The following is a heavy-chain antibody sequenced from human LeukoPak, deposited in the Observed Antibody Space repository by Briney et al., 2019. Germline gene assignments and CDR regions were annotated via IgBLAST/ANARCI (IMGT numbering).Heavy chain of an antibody. CDR3: ANEYGSGSSHFDY. CDR2: ISYDGGNK. Sequence: PGRFLRLSCAASGFIFSNYGMHWVRQAPGKGLEWVAVISYDGGNKYYADSVKGRFTVSRDNSKNTLYLQMNSLRAEDTAVYYCANEYGSGSSHFDYWGQGTLVTVSS. D-gene: IGHD3-10*01. V-gene: IGHV3-30*18. J-gene: IGHJ4*02. CDR1: GFIFSNYG.